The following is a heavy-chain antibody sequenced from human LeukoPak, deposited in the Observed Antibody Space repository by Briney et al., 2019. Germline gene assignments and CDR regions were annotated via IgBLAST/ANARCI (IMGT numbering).Heavy chain of an antibody. V-gene: IGHV4-39*01. Sequence: SETLSLTCTVSGGSISSSNYYWGWIRQPPGQGLEWIGRMYYSGSTYYNPSLKSRVTISVDTSKNQFSLKLSSVTAADTAVYYCARHSYCYDSSGYPYYFDYWGQGTLVTVSS. J-gene: IGHJ4*02. CDR2: MYYSGST. D-gene: IGHD3-22*01. CDR1: GGSISSSNYY. CDR3: ARHSYCYDSSGYPYYFDY.